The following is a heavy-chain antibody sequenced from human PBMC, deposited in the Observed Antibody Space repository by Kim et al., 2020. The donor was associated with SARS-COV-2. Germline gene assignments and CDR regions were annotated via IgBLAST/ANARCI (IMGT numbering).Heavy chain of an antibody. D-gene: IGHD3-16*01. CDR3: GGEPGGTGGIEF. J-gene: IGHJ4*02. Sequence: ASVKVSCKASGYTFTSYYMHWVRQAPGHGLEWMGWINPTSDGTYYAQSFQGRVTLTRDTSITTDYMELSGLTFDDTAVYYCGGEPGGTGGIEFWGQGTLV. V-gene: IGHV1-2*02. CDR2: INPTSDGT. CDR1: GYTFTSYY.